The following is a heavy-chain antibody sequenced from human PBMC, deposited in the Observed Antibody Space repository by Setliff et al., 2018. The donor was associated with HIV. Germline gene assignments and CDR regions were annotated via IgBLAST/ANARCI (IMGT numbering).Heavy chain of an antibody. CDR2: IKQDGSDK. D-gene: IGHD3-16*01. J-gene: IGHJ4*02. CDR1: GFTFSSAW. CDR3: ARDGGEY. V-gene: IGHV3-7*01. Sequence: GGSLRLSCAASGFTFSSAWMSWVRQAPGKGLEWVAKIKQDGSDKYYVDSVKGRFTISRDNAKNSLYLQMNSLRAEDTAVYYCARDGGEYWGQGTLVTVSS.